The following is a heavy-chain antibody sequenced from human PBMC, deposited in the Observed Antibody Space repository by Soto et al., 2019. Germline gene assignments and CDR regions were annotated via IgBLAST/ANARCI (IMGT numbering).Heavy chain of an antibody. CDR1: GGSISSSSYY. Sequence: PSETLSLTCTVSGGSISSSSYYWGWIRQPPGKGLEWIGSIYYSGSTYYNPSLKSRVTISVDTSKNQFSLKLSSVTAADTAVYYCVRQRCLLWFGERFVPFDYWGQGTLVTVSS. CDR2: IYYSGST. D-gene: IGHD3-10*01. V-gene: IGHV4-39*01. CDR3: VRQRCLLWFGERFVPFDY. J-gene: IGHJ4*02.